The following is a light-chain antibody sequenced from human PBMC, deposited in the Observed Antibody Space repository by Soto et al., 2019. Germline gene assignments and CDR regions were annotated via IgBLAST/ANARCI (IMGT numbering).Light chain of an antibody. Sequence: DIQLTQSPSFLSASVGDRVTITCRASQGISSYLAWYQQKPGKAPKLLIYAASTLQSGVPSRFSGSGSGTDFTLTISTLQPEHCATYSCQQLNSYPRFGPGTKVDIK. V-gene: IGKV1-9*01. CDR3: QQLNSYPR. CDR2: AAS. J-gene: IGKJ3*01. CDR1: QGISSY.